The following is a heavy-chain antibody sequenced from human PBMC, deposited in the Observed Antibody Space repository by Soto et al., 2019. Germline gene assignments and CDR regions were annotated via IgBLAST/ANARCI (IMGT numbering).Heavy chain of an antibody. D-gene: IGHD2-15*01. CDR3: VRSRVSGSGGGY. Sequence: QVQLVQSGAEVKKPGSSVKVSCKASGGTFSSYAISWVRQAPGQGLEWMGGIIPIFGTANYAQKFQGRVTITADESTSRAYVELRGLRSADTAVYYCVRSRVSGSGGGYWGQGTLVTVSS. CDR2: IIPIFGTA. CDR1: GGTFSSYA. V-gene: IGHV1-69*12. J-gene: IGHJ4*02.